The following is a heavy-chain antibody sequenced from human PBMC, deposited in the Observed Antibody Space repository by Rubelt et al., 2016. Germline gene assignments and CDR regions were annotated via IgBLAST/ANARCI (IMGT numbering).Heavy chain of an antibody. D-gene: IGHD1-7*01. CDR3: ARDLPPFRRYNWNFPLDY. CDR1: GYTFTSYG. J-gene: IGHJ4*02. CDR2: ISAYNGNT. Sequence: QVQLVQSGAEVKKPGASVKVSCQASGYTFTSYGISWVRQAPGQGLEWMGWISAYNGNTNNAQKLQGRVTMTTDTSTSTAYMEPRSLRSYDTAVYYCARDLPPFRRYNWNFPLDYWGQGTLVTVSS. V-gene: IGHV1-18*01.